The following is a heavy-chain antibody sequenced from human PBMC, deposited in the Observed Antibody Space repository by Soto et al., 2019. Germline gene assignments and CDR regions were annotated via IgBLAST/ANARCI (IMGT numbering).Heavy chain of an antibody. V-gene: IGHV3-11*03. Sequence: PGGSLRLSCAASGFTFSDYYMSWIRQAPGKGLEWVSYISTVSTYTNYADSVKGRFTISRDNAKKSLYLQMSSLRAEDTAVYYCARTQNYWFDSWGQGTLVTVSS. J-gene: IGHJ5*01. CDR3: ARTQNYWFDS. CDR1: GFTFSDYY. CDR2: ISTVSTYT. D-gene: IGHD3-10*01.